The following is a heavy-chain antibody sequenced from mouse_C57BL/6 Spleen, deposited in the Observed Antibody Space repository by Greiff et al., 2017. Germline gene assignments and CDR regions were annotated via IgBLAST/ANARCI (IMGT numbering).Heavy chain of an antibody. J-gene: IGHJ3*01. CDR1: GYSFTDYN. CDR3: LTLPWFAY. CDR2: INPSSGTT. D-gene: IGHD2-13*01. Sequence: EVQLQQSGPELVKPGASVKISCKASGYSFTDYNMNWVKQSNGKSLEWIGVINPSSGTTSYNQKFKGKATLTVAQSSSTAHMQLNSLTSEDSAVYYCLTLPWFAYWGQGPLVTVSA. V-gene: IGHV1-39*01.